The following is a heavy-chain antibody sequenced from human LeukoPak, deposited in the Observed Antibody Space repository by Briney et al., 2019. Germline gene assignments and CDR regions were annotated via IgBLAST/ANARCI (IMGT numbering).Heavy chain of an antibody. CDR2: ISYDGSTK. V-gene: IGHV3-30-3*01. D-gene: IGHD2-2*01. J-gene: IGHJ4*02. CDR3: ARNLPAADY. CDR1: GFIFSSYT. Sequence: GGSLRLSCATSGFIFSSYTVHWVRQAPGKGLEWVALISYDGSTKYYADSVRGRFTISRDNSKNTLYLQMNSLRAEDTAVYYCARNLPAADYWGQGTLVTVSS.